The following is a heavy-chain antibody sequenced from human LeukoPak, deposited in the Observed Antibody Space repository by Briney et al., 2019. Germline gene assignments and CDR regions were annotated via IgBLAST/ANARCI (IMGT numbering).Heavy chain of an antibody. CDR2: ISSSSSYI. D-gene: IGHD4-17*01. Sequence: PGGSLRLSCAASGFTFSSYSMNWVRQAPGKGLEWVSSISSSSSYIYYADSVKDRFTISRDNAKNSLYLQMNSLRAEDTAVYYCARDGRTTVTSFDYWGQGTLVTVSS. J-gene: IGHJ4*02. V-gene: IGHV3-21*01. CDR1: GFTFSSYS. CDR3: ARDGRTTVTSFDY.